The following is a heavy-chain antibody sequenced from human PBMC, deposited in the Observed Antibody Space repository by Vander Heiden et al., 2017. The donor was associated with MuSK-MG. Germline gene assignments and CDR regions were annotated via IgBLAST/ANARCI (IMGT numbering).Heavy chain of an antibody. V-gene: IGHV3-66*01. J-gene: IGHJ3*02. Sequence: EVQLVESGGDLVQPGGSLRLSCSASGLTVSNNYMTWVRQAPGKGLECVSVVFTSGGTDDADSARGRFTISRDSSKNTLYLKMKSLRAEDTAVYYCARRSRDAFDIWGQGTMVTVSS. CDR2: VFTSGGT. CDR3: ARRSRDAFDI. CDR1: GLTVSNNY.